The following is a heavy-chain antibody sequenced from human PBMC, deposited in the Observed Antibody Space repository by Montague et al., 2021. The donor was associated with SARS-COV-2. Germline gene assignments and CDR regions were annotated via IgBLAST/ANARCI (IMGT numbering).Heavy chain of an antibody. D-gene: IGHD3-10*01. CDR3: AREATDYGSGSYYFPFAY. V-gene: IGHV4-61*01. CDR2: VYNYGST. CDR1: GGSVSSGSNY. J-gene: IGHJ4*02. Sequence: SETLSLTCSVSGGSVSSGSNYWSWLRQSPGKGLEWIGYVYNYGSTDYNPSLKSRVTISLDTSKNQFSLRLSSVTAADTAVYYCAREATDYGSGSYYFPFAYWGQGILVTVSS.